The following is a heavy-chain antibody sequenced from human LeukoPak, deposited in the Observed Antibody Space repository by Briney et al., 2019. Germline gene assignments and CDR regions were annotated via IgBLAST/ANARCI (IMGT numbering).Heavy chain of an antibody. V-gene: IGHV3-48*04. J-gene: IGHJ3*02. CDR2: ISSSSSTI. CDR3: ARVQGHPPNGLDI. CDR1: GFTFSTYS. D-gene: IGHD2-8*01. Sequence: GGSLRLSCAASGFTFSTYSMNWVRQAPGKGLEWVSYISSSSSTIYYADSVKGRFTISRDNAKNTLYLLMNSLRAEDTAVYYCARVQGHPPNGLDIWGQGTMVTVSS.